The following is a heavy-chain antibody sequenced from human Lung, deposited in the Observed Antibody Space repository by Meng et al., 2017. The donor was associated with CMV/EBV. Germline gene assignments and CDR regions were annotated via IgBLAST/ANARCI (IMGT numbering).Heavy chain of an antibody. J-gene: IGHJ4*02. CDR2: ISAYNGNT. CDR3: ARDLTYCSGGSCYPTTIDY. D-gene: IGHD2-15*01. Sequence: QAQLVQAGGEVKKPGASVKVSCKASGYTFTNYGITWVRQAPGQGLEWMGWISAYNGNTNYAQKLQGRVTMTTDTSTSTAYMELRSLRSDDTAVYYCARDLTYCSGGSCYPTTIDYWGQGTLVTVSS. CDR1: GYTFTNYG. V-gene: IGHV1-18*01.